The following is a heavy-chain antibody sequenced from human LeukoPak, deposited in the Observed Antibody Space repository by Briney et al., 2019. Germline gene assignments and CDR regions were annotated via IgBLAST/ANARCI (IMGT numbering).Heavy chain of an antibody. J-gene: IGHJ5*02. Sequence: GASVKVSCKASGYTFTGYYMHWVRQAPGQGLEWMGWINPNSGGTNYAQKFQGRVTMTRDTSISTAYMELSRLRSDDTAVYYCARGRKLSPYNWFDPWGQGTLVTVSS. CDR1: GYTFTGYY. V-gene: IGHV1-2*02. CDR2: INPNSGGT. D-gene: IGHD3-10*01. CDR3: ARGRKLSPYNWFDP.